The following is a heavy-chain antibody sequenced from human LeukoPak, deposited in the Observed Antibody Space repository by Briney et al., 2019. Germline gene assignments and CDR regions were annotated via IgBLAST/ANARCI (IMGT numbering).Heavy chain of an antibody. V-gene: IGHV1-8*01. Sequence: GASVKVSCKASGYTFTSYDINWVRQATGQGLEWMGWMNPNSGNTGYAQKFQGRVIMTRNTSISTAYMELSSLRSEDTAVYYCARGIGYCSSTSCYTDYWGQGTLVTVSS. CDR1: GYTFTSYD. CDR3: ARGIGYCSSTSCYTDY. D-gene: IGHD2-2*02. J-gene: IGHJ4*02. CDR2: MNPNSGNT.